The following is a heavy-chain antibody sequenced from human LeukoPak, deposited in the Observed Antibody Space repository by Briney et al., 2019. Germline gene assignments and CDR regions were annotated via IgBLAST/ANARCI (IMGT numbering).Heavy chain of an antibody. CDR3: AKMMGGHYYYYYGMDV. D-gene: IGHD3-16*01. V-gene: IGHV3-9*01. CDR1: GFTFDDYA. Sequence: GGSLRLSCAASGFTFDDYAMYWVRQAPGKGLEWVAGISWNSGSTGYADSVKGRFTISRASAKNSLYLQMNSLRPEDTALYYCAKMMGGHYYYYYGMDVWGQGTTVTVSS. J-gene: IGHJ6*02. CDR2: ISWNSGST.